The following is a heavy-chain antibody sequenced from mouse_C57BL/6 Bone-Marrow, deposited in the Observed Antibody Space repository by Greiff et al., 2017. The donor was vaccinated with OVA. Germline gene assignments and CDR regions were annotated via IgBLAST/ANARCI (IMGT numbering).Heavy chain of an antibody. CDR3: ARESPNWAWFAY. J-gene: IGHJ3*01. V-gene: IGHV5-4*01. CDR2: ISDGGSYT. CDR1: GFTFSSYA. Sequence: EVKLMESGGGLVKPGGSLKLSCAASGFTFSSYAMSWVRQTPEKRLEWVATISDGGSYTYYPDNVKGRFTISRDNAKNNLYLQMGQLKSEDTAMDYCARESPNWAWFAYWGQGTLVTVSA. D-gene: IGHD4-1*01.